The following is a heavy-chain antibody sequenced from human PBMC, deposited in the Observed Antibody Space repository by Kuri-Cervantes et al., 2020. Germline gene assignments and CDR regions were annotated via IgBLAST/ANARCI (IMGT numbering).Heavy chain of an antibody. D-gene: IGHD3-10*01. J-gene: IGHJ4*02. CDR2: IYHSGST. V-gene: IGHV4-4*02. CDR1: GCSISSSNW. CDR3: AGGSMGWFGESTRLDY. Sequence: SETLSLTCAVSGCSISSSNWWSWVRQPPGKGLEWIGEIYHSGSTNYNPSLKSRVTISVDKSKNQFSLKLSSVNAADTAVYYCAGGSMGWFGESTRLDYWGQGTLVTVSS.